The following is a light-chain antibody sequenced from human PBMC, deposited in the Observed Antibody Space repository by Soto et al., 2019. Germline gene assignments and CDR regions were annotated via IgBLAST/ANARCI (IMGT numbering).Light chain of an antibody. V-gene: IGKV3-20*01. CDR1: QCLSSFY. CDR3: QHYGSSPQT. J-gene: IGKJ1*01. CDR2: GAS. Sequence: EIVLKQSPGTLSLSPGEGATLSCRASQCLSSFYLAGYHQKPGQAPRLLIDGASNRATGIPDSFSGSGSGTDFPLTIRRLEPEHFAVYYCQHYGSSPQTFGQGTNEEMK.